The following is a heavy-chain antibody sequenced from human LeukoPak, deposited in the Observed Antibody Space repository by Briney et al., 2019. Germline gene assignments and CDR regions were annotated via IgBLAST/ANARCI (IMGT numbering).Heavy chain of an antibody. CDR2: IWYDGSNK. CDR1: GFTFSSYG. D-gene: IGHD5-18*01. V-gene: IGHV3-33*01. CDR3: ARDPGYSYGIPFDY. Sequence: GGSLRLSCAASGFTFSSYGMHWVRQAPGKGLEWVAVIWYDGSNKYYADSVKGRFTISRDNSKNTLYLQMNSLRAEDTAVYYCARDPGYSYGIPFDYWGQGTRVTVSS. J-gene: IGHJ4*02.